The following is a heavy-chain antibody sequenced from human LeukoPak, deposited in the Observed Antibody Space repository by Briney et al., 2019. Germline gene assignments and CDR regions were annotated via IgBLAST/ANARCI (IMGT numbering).Heavy chain of an antibody. CDR1: GGTFISYA. J-gene: IGHJ6*02. D-gene: IGHD6-19*01. CDR2: IIPIFGTA. Sequence: GASVKVSCKASGGTFISYAISWVRQAPGQGLEWMGGIIPIFGTANYAQKFQGRVTITADESTSTAYMELSSLRSEDTAVYYCASEAKSSGYTYYYGMDVWGQGTTVTVSS. V-gene: IGHV1-69*13. CDR3: ASEAKSSGYTYYYGMDV.